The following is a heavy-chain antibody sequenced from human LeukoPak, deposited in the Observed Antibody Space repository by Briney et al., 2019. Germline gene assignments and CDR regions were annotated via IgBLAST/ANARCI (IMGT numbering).Heavy chain of an antibody. D-gene: IGHD5-24*01. V-gene: IGHV6-1*01. J-gene: IGHJ5*02. CDR1: GDSVSNKNTA. CDR2: TYYRSKWYN. Sequence: SQTLSLTCGISGDSVSNKNTAWNWIRQSPSRGLEWLGRTYYRSKWYNDYAVSVKSRITINPDTSKNQFSLQLNSVTPEDTAVYYCARDEDGYNYGFDPWGQGTLVTVSS. CDR3: ARDEDGYNYGFDP.